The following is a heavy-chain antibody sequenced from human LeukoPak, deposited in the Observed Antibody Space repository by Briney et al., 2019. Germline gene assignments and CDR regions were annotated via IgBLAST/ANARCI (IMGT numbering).Heavy chain of an antibody. J-gene: IGHJ6*02. CDR2: IYSGGST. V-gene: IGHV3-53*01. D-gene: IGHD6-13*01. Sequence: SLRLSCAASGFTVSSNYMSWVRQAPGKGLEWVSVIYSGGSTYYADSVKGRFTISRDNSKNTLYLQMNSLRAEDTAVYYCARVSSSWYHGMDVWGQGTTVTVSS. CDR1: GFTVSSNY. CDR3: ARVSSSWYHGMDV.